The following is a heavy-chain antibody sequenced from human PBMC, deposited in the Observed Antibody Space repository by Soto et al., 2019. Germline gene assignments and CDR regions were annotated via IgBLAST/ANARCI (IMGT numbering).Heavy chain of an antibody. CDR1: GGTLSTNA. CDR3: ASGGFVAGLYNAMDA. D-gene: IGHD2-21*01. J-gene: IGHJ6*04. Sequence: QVQLVQSGAEVKKPGSSVKVSCKASGGTLSTNAISWVRQAPGQGLEWLGAIIPMFGSPKYAQKSQCRVTITADNPPSTIYIEMIRLTSADTAGYYCASGGFVAGLYNAMDAWGEGTAVAVSP. V-gene: IGHV1-69*06. CDR2: IIPMFGSP.